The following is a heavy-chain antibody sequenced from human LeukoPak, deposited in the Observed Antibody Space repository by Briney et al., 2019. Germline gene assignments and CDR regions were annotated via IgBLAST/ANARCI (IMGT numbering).Heavy chain of an antibody. CDR2: IWYDGTNK. CDR3: ARDQRGFSYSKYYFDY. Sequence: GGSLRLSCAASGFSFSSYGMHWVRQAPGKGLEWVAVIWYDGTNKYYADSVKGRFTISRDNSKNTLYLQMNSPRAEDTAAYYCARDQRGFSYSKYYFDYWGQGTLVTVSS. D-gene: IGHD5-18*01. V-gene: IGHV3-33*01. CDR1: GFSFSSYG. J-gene: IGHJ4*02.